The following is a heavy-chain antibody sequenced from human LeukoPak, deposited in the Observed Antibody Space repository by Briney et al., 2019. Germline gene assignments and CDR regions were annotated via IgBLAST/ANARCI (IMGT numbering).Heavy chain of an antibody. CDR2: IWYDGSKK. D-gene: IGHD6-19*01. Sequence: GSLRLSCAASGFTLSRNGMHWVRQAPGKGLEWVGDIWYDGSKKYYADSVKGRFTISRDISKNTVYLQMDSLRAEDTAVYYCARDHSGWYVDYWGQGTLVTVSS. V-gene: IGHV3-33*01. CDR1: GFTLSRNG. CDR3: ARDHSGWYVDY. J-gene: IGHJ4*02.